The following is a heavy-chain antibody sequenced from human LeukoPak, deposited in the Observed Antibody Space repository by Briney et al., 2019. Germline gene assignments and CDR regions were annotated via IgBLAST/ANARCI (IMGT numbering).Heavy chain of an antibody. CDR2: ISGSGGST. Sequence: PGGSLRLSCAASGFTFSSYAMSWVRQAPGKGLEWVSAISGSGGSTYYADSVKGRFTISRDNSKNTLYLQMNSLRAEDTAVYYCAKAQYDFWSGYSGFDYWGQGTLVTVSS. J-gene: IGHJ4*02. CDR1: GFTFSSYA. V-gene: IGHV3-23*01. CDR3: AKAQYDFWSGYSGFDY. D-gene: IGHD3-3*01.